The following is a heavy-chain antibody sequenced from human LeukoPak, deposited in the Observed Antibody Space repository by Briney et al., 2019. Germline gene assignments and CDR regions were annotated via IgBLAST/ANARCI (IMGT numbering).Heavy chain of an antibody. CDR1: GFTFSTYA. CDR2: ISYDGTNK. D-gene: IGHD2-21*02. V-gene: IGHV3-30*04. J-gene: IGHJ4*02. Sequence: GGSLRLSCAASGFTFSTYAMHWVRQAPGKGLEWVAVISYDGTNKYYADSVKGRFTISRDNSKNTLYLQMNSLRAEDTAVYYCARVSVRVVVTSEPVDYWGQGTLVTVSS. CDR3: ARVSVRVVVTSEPVDY.